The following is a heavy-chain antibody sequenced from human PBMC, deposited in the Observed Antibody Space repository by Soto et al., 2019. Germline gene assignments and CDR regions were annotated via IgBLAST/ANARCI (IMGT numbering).Heavy chain of an antibody. D-gene: IGHD5-12*01. Sequence: GESLKISCKGSGYSFTTYWITWVRQVPGKGLEWMGRIDPSDSYANYSPSSQGHVTMSADKSISTAYLQWSSLKASDTAMYYCGRVRVDKAEGWFDPWGQGTLVTVSS. V-gene: IGHV5-10-1*01. CDR2: IDPSDSYA. CDR1: GYSFTTYW. CDR3: GRVRVDKAEGWFDP. J-gene: IGHJ5*02.